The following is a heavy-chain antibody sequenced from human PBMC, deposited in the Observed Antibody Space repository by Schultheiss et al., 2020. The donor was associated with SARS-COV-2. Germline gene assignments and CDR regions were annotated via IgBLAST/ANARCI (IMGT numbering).Heavy chain of an antibody. CDR3: AKAPSIGWDWFDP. V-gene: IGHV3-23*01. D-gene: IGHD6-19*01. CDR2: VTGSGGST. CDR1: GFTFSSYA. Sequence: GGSLRLSCAASGFTFSSYAMSWVRQAPGKGLEWVSGVTGSGGSTYYADSVKGRFTISRDNSKNTLYLQMNSLRAEDTAVYYCAKAPSIGWDWFDPWGQGTLVTVSS. J-gene: IGHJ5*02.